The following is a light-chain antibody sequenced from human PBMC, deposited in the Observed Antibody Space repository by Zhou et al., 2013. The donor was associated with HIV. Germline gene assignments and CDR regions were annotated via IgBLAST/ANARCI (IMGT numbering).Light chain of an antibody. Sequence: EIVLTQSPGTLSLSPGERATLPCRASQSVSSSYLAWYQQKPGQAPRLLIYGASSRATGIPDRFSGSGSGTDFTLTISRLEPEDFAVFYCQQYGSSPETFGQGPRWK. CDR2: GAS. V-gene: IGKV3-20*01. J-gene: IGKJ1*01. CDR1: QSVSSSY. CDR3: QQYGSSPET.